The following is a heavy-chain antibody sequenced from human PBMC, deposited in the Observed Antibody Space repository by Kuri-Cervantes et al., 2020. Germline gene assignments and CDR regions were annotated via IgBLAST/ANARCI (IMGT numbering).Heavy chain of an antibody. CDR2: ISGSGGST. Sequence: GGSLRLSCAASGFTFSSYAMSWVRQAPGKGLEWVSAISGSGGSTYYADSVKGRFTISRDNSKNTLYLQMNSLRAEDTAVYYCARVYRSYCSGGSCYSNYYYYYMDVWGKGTTVTVSS. D-gene: IGHD2-15*01. CDR1: GFTFSSYA. CDR3: ARVYRSYCSGGSCYSNYYYYYMDV. V-gene: IGHV3-23*01. J-gene: IGHJ6*03.